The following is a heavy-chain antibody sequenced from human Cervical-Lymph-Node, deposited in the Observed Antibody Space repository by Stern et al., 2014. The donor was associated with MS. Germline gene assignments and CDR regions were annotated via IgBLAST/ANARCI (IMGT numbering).Heavy chain of an antibody. CDR2: IIPIFGTA. V-gene: IGHV1-69*01. CDR1: GGTFSSYA. J-gene: IGHJ6*02. CDR3: ARGELKEGLVRGMDV. Sequence: MQLVEPGAEVKKPGSSVKVSCKASGGTFSSYAISWARQAPGQGLEWMGGIIPIFGTANYGQKCQGRVTITAGEATSTAYMELSSLRSEDTAVYYCARGELKEGLVRGMDVWGQGTTVTVSS. D-gene: IGHD1-26*01.